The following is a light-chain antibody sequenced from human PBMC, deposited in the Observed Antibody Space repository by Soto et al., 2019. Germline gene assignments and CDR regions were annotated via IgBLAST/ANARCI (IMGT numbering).Light chain of an antibody. J-gene: IGLJ1*01. V-gene: IGLV2-8*01. CDR2: EVN. CDR1: STDVGGYDY. Sequence: HSVLTQPPSASGSPGQSVTISCTGTSTDVGGYDYVSWYQQHPGKVPKLMIYEVNKRPSGVPDRFSGSKSGNTASLTVSGLQPEDEADYYCTSYAGGNNVFGTGTKLTVL. CDR3: TSYAGGNNV.